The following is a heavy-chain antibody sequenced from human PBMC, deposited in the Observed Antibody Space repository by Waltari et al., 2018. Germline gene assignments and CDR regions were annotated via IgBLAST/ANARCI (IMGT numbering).Heavy chain of an antibody. J-gene: IGHJ4*02. CDR2: FDAEDGET. CDR3: ATVGSRDSSSIDY. CDR1: GYTLTELS. D-gene: IGHD6-6*01. V-gene: IGHV1-24*01. Sequence: QVQLVQSGAEVKKPGASVKVSCKVSGYTLTELSMHWVRQAPGKGLEWMGGFDAEDGETIYAQKFQGRVTMTEHTSTDTAYMELSSLRSEDTAVYYCATVGSRDSSSIDYWGQGTLVTVSS.